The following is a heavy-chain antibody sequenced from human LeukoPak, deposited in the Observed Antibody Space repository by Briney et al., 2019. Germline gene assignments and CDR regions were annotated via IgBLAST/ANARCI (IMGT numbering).Heavy chain of an antibody. V-gene: IGHV3-7*03. J-gene: IGHJ4*02. Sequence: PGGSLRLSCAASGFTFSSYWMNWARQAPGKGLEWVASINHNGNVNYYVDSVKGRFTISRDNAKNSLYLQMSNLRAEDTAVYYCAREGEYYNFWSGYSLDYWGQGTLVTVSS. CDR2: INHNGNVN. D-gene: IGHD3-3*01. CDR1: GFTFSSYW. CDR3: AREGEYYNFWSGYSLDY.